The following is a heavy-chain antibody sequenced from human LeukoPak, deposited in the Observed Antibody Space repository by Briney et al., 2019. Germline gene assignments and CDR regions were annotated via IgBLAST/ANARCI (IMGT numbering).Heavy chain of an antibody. V-gene: IGHV3-7*03. CDR2: INKDGGEK. Sequence: GGSLRLSCAVSGFTFSSYWMNWVRQAPGKGLEWVANINKDGGEKYYVDSVKGRFTISRDNAKNSLYLQMNSLRADDTAVYYCVKDSPPRYSGXPPAYWGXXTLVTVSS. D-gene: IGHD1-26*01. CDR1: GFTFSSYW. J-gene: IGHJ4*03. CDR3: VKDSPPRYSGXPPAY.